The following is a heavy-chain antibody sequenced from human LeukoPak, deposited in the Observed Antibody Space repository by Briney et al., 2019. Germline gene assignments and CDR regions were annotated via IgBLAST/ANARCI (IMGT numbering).Heavy chain of an antibody. J-gene: IGHJ5*02. CDR3: ARSNLLIKGFDP. D-gene: IGHD3-16*01. CDR2: IYYSGST. V-gene: IGHV4-59*01. CDR1: GGSISSYY. Sequence: KASETLSLTCTVSGGSISSYYWSWIRQPPGKGLEWIGYIYYSGSTNYNPSLKSRVTISVDTSKNPFSLKLSSVTAADTAVYYCARSNLLIKGFDPWGQGTLVTVSS.